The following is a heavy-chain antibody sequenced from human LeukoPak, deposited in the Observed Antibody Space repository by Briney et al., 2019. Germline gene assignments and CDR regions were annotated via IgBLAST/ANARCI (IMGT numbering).Heavy chain of an antibody. Sequence: SQTLSLTCTVSGGSISSGDYYWSWIRQPPGKGLEWIGEINHSGSTNYNPSLKSRVTISVDTSKNQFSLKLSSVTAADTAVYYCARGERYDQNTYCTNGVCSKGHFDYWGQGTLVTVSS. CDR3: ARGERYDQNTYCTNGVCSKGHFDY. CDR1: GGSISSGDYY. CDR2: INHSGST. V-gene: IGHV4-30-4*01. D-gene: IGHD2-8*01. J-gene: IGHJ4*02.